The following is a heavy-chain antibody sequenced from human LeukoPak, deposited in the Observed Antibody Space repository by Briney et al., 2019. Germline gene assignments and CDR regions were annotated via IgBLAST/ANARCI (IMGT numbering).Heavy chain of an antibody. Sequence: PWGSLRLSCAASGFTFSDSYMTWVRQAPGKGVEWVAYISGSGHDINYSDSVKGRFTISRDNAKNSLYLQMSSLRVEDTAVYYCAKDPTHYRVWDDYDSTVLSYWGQGTLVTVSS. CDR2: ISGSGHDI. CDR3: AKDPTHYRVWDDYDSTVLSY. CDR1: GFTFSDSY. J-gene: IGHJ4*02. D-gene: IGHD3-22*01. V-gene: IGHV3-11*01.